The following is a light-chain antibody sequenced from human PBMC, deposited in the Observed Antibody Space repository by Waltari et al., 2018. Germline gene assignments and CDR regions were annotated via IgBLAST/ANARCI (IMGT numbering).Light chain of an antibody. V-gene: IGLV3-1*01. J-gene: IGLJ2*01. CDR1: TLRKRY. CDR2: QDI. CDR3: QSWDGSTASVV. Sequence: SYELAQPPSVSVSPGQTASITCSGDTLRKRYVCWYQQKPGQYPVLVMFQDIKRPSGIPERMFGSKSGNTATLTISGTQATDEADYYCQSWDGSTASVVFGGGTKLTVL.